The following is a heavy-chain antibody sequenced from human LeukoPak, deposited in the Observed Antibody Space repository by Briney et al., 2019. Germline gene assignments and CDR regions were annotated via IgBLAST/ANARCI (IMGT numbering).Heavy chain of an antibody. V-gene: IGHV3-7*01. CDR1: GFTFSHFW. CDR2: IKQDGSEK. D-gene: IGHD3-3*01. J-gene: IGHJ4*02. Sequence: GGSLRLSCAASGFTFSHFWMSWVRQAPGKGLEWVAYIKQDGSEKYYVDSVKGRFTISRDNAKNSLYLQMNSLRAEDTAVYYCARALRFVDYWGQGTLVTVSS. CDR3: ARALRFVDY.